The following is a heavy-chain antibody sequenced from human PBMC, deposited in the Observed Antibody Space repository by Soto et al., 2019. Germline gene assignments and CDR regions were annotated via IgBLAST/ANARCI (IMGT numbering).Heavy chain of an antibody. CDR2: ISGYNVKT. CDR3: ASDLLKAANRERARENKWLEL. CDR1: WYTLTIYL. J-gene: IGHJ4*02. Sequence: ASVEVAFKASWYTLTIYLMILFRHAPVQWLGLMGLISGYNVKTNYAQNLHCIVTITRETSTSTVYMELRSLRSDDTAVYYCASDLLKAANRERARENKWLELWGPGTMLNVSS. V-gene: IGHV1-18*01. D-gene: IGHD1-26*01.